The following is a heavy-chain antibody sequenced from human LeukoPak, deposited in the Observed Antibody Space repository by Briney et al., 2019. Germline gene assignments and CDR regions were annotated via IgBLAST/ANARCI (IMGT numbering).Heavy chain of an antibody. Sequence: ASVKVSCEASGYTFTSYGISWVRQAPGQGLEWMGWISAYNGNTNYAQKLQGRVTMTTDTSTSTAYMELRSLRSDDTAVYYCARRGGGDLFGQWVNYYYYMDVWGKGTTVTVSS. J-gene: IGHJ6*03. V-gene: IGHV1-18*01. D-gene: IGHD2-21*01. CDR1: GYTFTSYG. CDR2: ISAYNGNT. CDR3: ARRGGGDLFGQWVNYYYYMDV.